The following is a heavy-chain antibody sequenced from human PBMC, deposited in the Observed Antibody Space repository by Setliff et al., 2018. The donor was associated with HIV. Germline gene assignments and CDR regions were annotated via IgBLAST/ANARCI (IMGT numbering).Heavy chain of an antibody. CDR3: ARDRRLGDYEI. D-gene: IGHD2-21*01. Sequence: SETLSLTCTVSGGSITSTTYYWGWIRQPPGKGLEWIGTIHYTGNTYHNPSLKSRVTISVDTSKNSFSLNLTSVTAADTAVYYCARDRRLGDYEIWGPGTLVTVSS. V-gene: IGHV4-39*07. CDR1: GGSITSTTYY. J-gene: IGHJ3*02. CDR2: IHYTGNT.